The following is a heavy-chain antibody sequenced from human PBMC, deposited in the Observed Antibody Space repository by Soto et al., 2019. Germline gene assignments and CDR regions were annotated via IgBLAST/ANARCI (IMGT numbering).Heavy chain of an antibody. CDR2: MNPNSGNT. Sequence: AASVKVSCKASGYTFTSYDINWVRQATGQGLEWMGWMNPNSGNTGYAQKFQGRVTMTRNTSISTAYMELGSLRSEDTAVYYCASPGYSSGWSNDAFDIWGQGTMVTVSS. D-gene: IGHD6-19*01. J-gene: IGHJ3*02. CDR1: GYTFTSYD. V-gene: IGHV1-8*01. CDR3: ASPGYSSGWSNDAFDI.